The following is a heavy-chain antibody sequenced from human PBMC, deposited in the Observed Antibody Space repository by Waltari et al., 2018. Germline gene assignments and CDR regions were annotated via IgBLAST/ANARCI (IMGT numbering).Heavy chain of an antibody. J-gene: IGHJ4*02. CDR1: GFTFGNFG. CDR2: IWFDGSDK. V-gene: IGHV3-30*02. Sequence: QVNLVESGGGVVQPGGSMRLSWSTSGFTFGNFGMHWVRQAPGKGLEWVALIWFDGSDKFYADSVRGRFTISRDNSARTLYLDMDSLRLDDTAMYYCAKDAFGNTYLDFWGQGTLVTVSS. CDR3: AKDAFGNTYLDF. D-gene: IGHD2-2*02.